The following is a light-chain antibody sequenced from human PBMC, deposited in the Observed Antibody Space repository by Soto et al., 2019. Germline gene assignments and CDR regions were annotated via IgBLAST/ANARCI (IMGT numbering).Light chain of an antibody. CDR2: DAS. V-gene: IGKV3-11*01. J-gene: IGKJ5*01. CDR1: QSVTSY. CDR3: QQYNNWPIT. Sequence: EIVLTQSPATLSLSPGDRATLSCRASQSVTSYLAWFQQLPGQAPRLLISDASNRATGVPARFSGSGSGTVFTLTSSSLEHEDFAVYYCQQYNNWPITFGQGTRLEI.